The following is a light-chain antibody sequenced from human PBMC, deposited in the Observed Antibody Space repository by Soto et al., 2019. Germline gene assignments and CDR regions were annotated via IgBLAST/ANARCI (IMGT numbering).Light chain of an antibody. J-gene: IGKJ1*01. CDR3: QQLNSYPRT. V-gene: IGKV1-9*01. CDR1: QAMNTY. Sequence: DIQLTQSPSFLSASVGDRVTITCRASQAMNTYLAWYQQKAGRTPKLLISDAFTLRSGVPSRFSGSASGTEFTLTISSLQPDDFGVYYCQQLNSYPRTFGQGTKVEMK. CDR2: DAF.